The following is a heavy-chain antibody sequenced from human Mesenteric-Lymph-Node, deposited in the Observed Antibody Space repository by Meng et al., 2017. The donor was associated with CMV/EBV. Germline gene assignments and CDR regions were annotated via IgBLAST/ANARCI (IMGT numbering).Heavy chain of an antibody. Sequence: ETLSLTCTVSGGSVSSGSYYWSWIRQPPGKGLEWVSVIFSGGSITYSADSVKGRFTISRDNSKNTLYLQMNSLRAEDTAVYYCAKDWSTVTGSYYYGMDVWGQGTTVTVSS. CDR3: AKDWSTVTGSYYYGMDV. V-gene: IGHV3-23*03. CDR2: IFSGGSIT. CDR1: GGSVSSGSYY. D-gene: IGHD4-11*01. J-gene: IGHJ6*02.